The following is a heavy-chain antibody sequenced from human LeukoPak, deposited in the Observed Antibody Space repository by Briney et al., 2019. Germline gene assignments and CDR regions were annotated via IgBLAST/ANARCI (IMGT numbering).Heavy chain of an antibody. CDR2: ISAYNGNT. D-gene: IGHD6-13*01. CDR1: GYTFTSYG. J-gene: IGHJ4*02. Sequence: ASVKVSCKASGYTFTSYGISWVRQAPGQGLEWMGWISAYNGNTNYAQKLQGRVTMTTDTSTSTAYMELRSLRSDDTAVYYCARHLRGEQQLSGFDYWGQGTPVTVSS. V-gene: IGHV1-18*01. CDR3: ARHLRGEQQLSGFDY.